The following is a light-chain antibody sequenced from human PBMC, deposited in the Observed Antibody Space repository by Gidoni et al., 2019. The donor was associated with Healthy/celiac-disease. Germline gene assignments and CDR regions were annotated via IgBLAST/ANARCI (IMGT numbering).Light chain of an antibody. CDR1: QGISSY. Sequence: DIQLTQSPSFLSASVGDRVPITCRASQGISSYLAWYQQKPGKAPKLLIYAAPTLPSGVPSRFSGSGSGTEFTLTISSLQHEDFATYYCQQLNSYPLTFGGGTKVEIK. V-gene: IGKV1-9*01. CDR3: QQLNSYPLT. J-gene: IGKJ4*01. CDR2: AAP.